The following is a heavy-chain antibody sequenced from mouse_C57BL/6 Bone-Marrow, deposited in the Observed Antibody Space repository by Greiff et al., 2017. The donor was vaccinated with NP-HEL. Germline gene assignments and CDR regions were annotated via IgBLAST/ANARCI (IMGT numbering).Heavy chain of an antibody. D-gene: IGHD2-2*01. CDR1: GFTFSDYG. J-gene: IGHJ2*01. V-gene: IGHV5-15*04. CDR3: ARRGLRRRGNYFDY. Sequence: DVMLVESGGGLVQPGGSLKLSCAASGFTFSDYGMAWVRQAPRKGPEWVAFISNLAYSIYYADTVTGRFTISRENAKNTLYLEMSSLRSEDTAMYYCARRGLRRRGNYFDYWGQGTTLTVSS. CDR2: ISNLAYSI.